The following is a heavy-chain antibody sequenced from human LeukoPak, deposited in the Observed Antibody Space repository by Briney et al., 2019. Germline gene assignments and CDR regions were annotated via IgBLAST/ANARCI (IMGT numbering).Heavy chain of an antibody. J-gene: IGHJ6*03. CDR3: ARGDFCSKSNCYLRPMDV. Sequence: PSETLSLTCTVSGGSISDYYWNWIRQPPGKGLEWIVYIYYSGSTTYNPSLKSRVTMSVDTAKKQFSLKLRSVTAADTAVYYCARGDFCSKSNCYLRPMDVWGKGTTVTVSS. CDR1: GGSISDYY. V-gene: IGHV4-59*01. D-gene: IGHD3-3*01. CDR2: IYYSGST.